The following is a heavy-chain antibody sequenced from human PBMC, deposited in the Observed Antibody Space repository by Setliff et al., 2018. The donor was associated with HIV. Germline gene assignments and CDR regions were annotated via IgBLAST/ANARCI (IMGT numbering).Heavy chain of an antibody. CDR1: GYIFTNYG. V-gene: IGHV1-18*01. CDR2: ITGYNGNT. D-gene: IGHD1-26*01. CDR3: ARDHHSGRGSNFPWYSDL. J-gene: IGHJ2*01. Sequence: ASVKVSCKASGYIFTNYGISWVRQAPGQGLEWMGWITGYNGNTNYAEKFQGRVTMTIDTSTSIAYMELKSLRSEDTAVYYCARDHHSGRGSNFPWYSDLWGRGTLVTVSS.